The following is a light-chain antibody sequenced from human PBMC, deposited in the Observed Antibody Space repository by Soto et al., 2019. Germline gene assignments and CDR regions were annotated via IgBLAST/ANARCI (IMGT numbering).Light chain of an antibody. CDR3: QSYDISLSGWV. Sequence: QSVLTQPPSASGSPGQSVTISCTGTSSDVGGYDYVSWYQQHPGKAPKLMIYEVTKRPSGVPDRFSGSKSGTSASLAITGLQAEDEADYHCQSYDISLSGWVFGGGTKLTVL. CDR2: EVT. J-gene: IGLJ3*02. CDR1: SSDVGGYDY. V-gene: IGLV2-8*01.